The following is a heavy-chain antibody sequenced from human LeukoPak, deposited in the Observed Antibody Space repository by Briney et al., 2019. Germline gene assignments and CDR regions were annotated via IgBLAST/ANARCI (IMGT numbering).Heavy chain of an antibody. J-gene: IGHJ6*03. V-gene: IGHV3-21*01. CDR1: GFTFSSYS. CDR3: ARAEVTGLYYYYYYMDV. Sequence: GGSRRLSCAASGFTFSSYSMNWVRQAPGKGLEWVSSISSSSSYIYYADSVKGRFTISRDNAKNSLYLQMNSLRAEDTAVYYCARAEVTGLYYYYYYMDVWGKGTTVTVSS. CDR2: ISSSSSYI. D-gene: IGHD4-11*01.